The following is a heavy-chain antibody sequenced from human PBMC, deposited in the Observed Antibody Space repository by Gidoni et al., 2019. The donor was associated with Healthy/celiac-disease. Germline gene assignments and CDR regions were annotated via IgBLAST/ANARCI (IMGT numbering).Heavy chain of an antibody. CDR2: ISAYNGNT. J-gene: IGHJ4*02. Sequence: QVQLVQSGAEVKKPGASVKVSCKASGYTFTSYGISWVRQAPGQGLEWMGWISAYNGNTNNAQKLQGRVTMTTDTSTSTAYRELRSLRSDDTAVYYCARVEKYYYDSSGYYPPDYWGQGTLVTVSS. CDR1: GYTFTSYG. D-gene: IGHD3-22*01. V-gene: IGHV1-18*01. CDR3: ARVEKYYYDSSGYYPPDY.